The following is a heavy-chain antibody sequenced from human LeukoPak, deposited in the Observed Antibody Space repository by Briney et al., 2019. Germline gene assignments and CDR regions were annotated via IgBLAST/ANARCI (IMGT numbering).Heavy chain of an antibody. D-gene: IGHD3-9*01. V-gene: IGHV4-4*07. CDR2: IYTSGST. J-gene: IGHJ5*02. CDR1: GGSISSYY. Sequence: SETLSLTCTVSGGSISSYYWSWIRQPAGKGLEWIGRIYTSGSTNYNPSLKSRVTMTVDTSKNQFSLKLSSVTAADTAVYYCARDFYDILTGSWDWFDPWGQGTLVTVSS. CDR3: ARDFYDILTGSWDWFDP.